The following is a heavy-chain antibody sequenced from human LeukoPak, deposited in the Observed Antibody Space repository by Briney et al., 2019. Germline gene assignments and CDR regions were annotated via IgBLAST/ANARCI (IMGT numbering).Heavy chain of an antibody. J-gene: IGHJ4*02. D-gene: IGHD6-19*01. Sequence: GGSLRLSCAASGFTFSRYCMHGVRQAPGKGLVWVAFIRCDGSNKYYADCVKRRFTISRDNSKNTLYLQMNSLRAEDTAVYYYAKDPDSSGWYGFDYWGQGTLVTVSS. CDR3: AKDPDSSGWYGFDY. CDR2: IRCDGSNK. V-gene: IGHV3-30*02. CDR1: GFTFSRYC.